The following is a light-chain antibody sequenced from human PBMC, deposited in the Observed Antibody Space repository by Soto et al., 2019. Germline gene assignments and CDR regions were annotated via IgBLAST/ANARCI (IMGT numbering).Light chain of an antibody. J-gene: IGLJ1*01. V-gene: IGLV2-23*01. CDR2: EGS. CDR3: CSYARSSTSYV. CDR1: SSDVGSYNL. Sequence: QSVLTQPASVSGSPGQSITISCTGTSSDVGSYNLVSWYQQHPGKAPKLMIYEGSKRPSGVSNRFSGSKSGNTASLTISGLQAEDKADYYCCSYARSSTSYVVGTGTKVTVL.